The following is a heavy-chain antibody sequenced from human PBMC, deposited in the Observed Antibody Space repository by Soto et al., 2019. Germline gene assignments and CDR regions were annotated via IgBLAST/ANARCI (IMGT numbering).Heavy chain of an antibody. D-gene: IGHD3-22*01. J-gene: IGHJ5*02. V-gene: IGHV1-8*01. CDR1: GYTFTSYD. Sequence: ASVKVSCKASGYTFTSYDINWVRQATGQGLEWMGFMNHKSGNTGYAKKFQGRVTMTRNTSVSTAYMELSSLRSEDTAVYYCARLYKYDSNTYYYRFDXWGQGTLVTVSX. CDR3: ARLYKYDSNTYYYRFDX. CDR2: MNHKSGNT.